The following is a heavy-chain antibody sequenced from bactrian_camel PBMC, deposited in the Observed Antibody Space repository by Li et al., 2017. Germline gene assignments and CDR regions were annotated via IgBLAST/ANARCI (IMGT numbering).Heavy chain of an antibody. CDR3: ATDHDGTT. J-gene: IGHJ4*01. D-gene: IGHD3*01. CDR1: GYTSSTFC. Sequence: HVQLVESGGGSVQAGGSLRLSCTGSGYTSSTFCGGWFRQAPGKERESVAAIDSDATTDYADSVKGRFTVSRDNARNTLYLQMNSLATEDTAVYYCATDHDGTTRGQGTQVTVS. V-gene: IGHV3S53*01. CDR2: IDSDATT.